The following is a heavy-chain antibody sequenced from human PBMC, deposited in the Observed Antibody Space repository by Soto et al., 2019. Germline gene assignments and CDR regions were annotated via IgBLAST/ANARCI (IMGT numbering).Heavy chain of an antibody. CDR3: ARSFGWYAIDH. CDR1: SASIITEQR. J-gene: IGHJ4*02. Sequence: QMQLHESGPGLVKPSETLSLTCAVSSASIITEQRWTWVRQPPGKGLEWIGEIHHSGSTNNNPSLRSRVTMSVDKSKSQFSLNLNSVTAADTALSSCARSFGWYAIDHWGQGTLVIVSS. CDR2: IHHSGST. D-gene: IGHD6-19*01. V-gene: IGHV4-4*02.